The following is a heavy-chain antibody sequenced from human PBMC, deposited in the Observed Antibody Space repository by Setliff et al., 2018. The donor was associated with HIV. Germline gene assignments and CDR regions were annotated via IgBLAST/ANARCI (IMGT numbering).Heavy chain of an antibody. CDR2: IKQDGSEK. J-gene: IGHJ4*02. CDR1: GFTFSSYW. V-gene: IGHV3-7*01. D-gene: IGHD3-3*01. CDR3: AKDRSEITIFGVIISH. Sequence: GGSLRLSCTASGFTFSSYWMSWVRQAPGKGLEWVANIKQDGSEKYYLDSVKGRFTISRDNAKNSLYLQMNSLRAEDTAVYYCAKDRSEITIFGVIISHWGQGSLVTVSS.